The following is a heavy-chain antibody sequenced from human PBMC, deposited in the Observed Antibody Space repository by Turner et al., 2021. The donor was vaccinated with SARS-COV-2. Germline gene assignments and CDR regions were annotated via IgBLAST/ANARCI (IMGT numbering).Heavy chain of an antibody. Sequence: QVQLQESGPGLVKPSETLSLTCPVSGGSISSYYWSWIRQPPGKGLEWIGYIYYSGSTNYNPSLKSRVTISVDTSKNQFSLKLSSVTAADTAVYYCASYYYDSSGYHYAFDYWGQGTPVTVSS. J-gene: IGHJ4*02. CDR3: ASYYYDSSGYHYAFDY. CDR1: GGSISSYY. V-gene: IGHV4-59*01. CDR2: IYYSGST. D-gene: IGHD3-22*01.